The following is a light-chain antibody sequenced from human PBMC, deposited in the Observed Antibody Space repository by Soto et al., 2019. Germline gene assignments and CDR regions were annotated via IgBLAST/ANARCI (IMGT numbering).Light chain of an antibody. CDR3: QQYNNWRLT. CDR1: QSISTN. V-gene: IGKV3-15*01. J-gene: IGKJ4*01. CDR2: GAS. Sequence: EIVMTQSPATLSVSPGERATLSCRASQSISTNLAWYQQKPGQAPRLLIYGASTRATGVPARFSGSGSGTESTLTISSLQSEDLAVYYCQQYNNWRLTFGGGTKLEI.